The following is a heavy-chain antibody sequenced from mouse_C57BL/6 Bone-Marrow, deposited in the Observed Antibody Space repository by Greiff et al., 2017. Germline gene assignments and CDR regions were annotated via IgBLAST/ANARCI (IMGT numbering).Heavy chain of an antibody. CDR2: IDPENGDT. CDR1: GFNIKDDY. J-gene: IGHJ3*01. Sequence: EVQLQQSGAELVRPGASVKLSCTASGFNIKDDYMHWVKQRPEQGLEWIGWIDPENGDTEYASKFQGKATITADTSSNKAYLQLSSLTSEDTAVYYCTTPLAERAYYSNYVPFFAYWGQGTLVTVSA. V-gene: IGHV14-4*01. D-gene: IGHD2-5*01. CDR3: TTPLAERAYYSNYVPFFAY.